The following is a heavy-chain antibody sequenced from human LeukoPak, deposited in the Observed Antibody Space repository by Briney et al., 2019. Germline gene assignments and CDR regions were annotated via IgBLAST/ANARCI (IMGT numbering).Heavy chain of an antibody. V-gene: IGHV3-23*01. Sequence: PGGSLRLSCAASGFTFSSYAMSWVRQAPGKGLEWISAISGSGGSTYYADSVKGRFTISRDNSKNTPYLQMNSLRAEDTAVYYCAKMSDDYGDFEYYFDYWGQGTLVTFSS. CDR1: GFTFSSYA. CDR2: ISGSGGST. J-gene: IGHJ4*02. CDR3: AKMSDDYGDFEYYFDY. D-gene: IGHD4-17*01.